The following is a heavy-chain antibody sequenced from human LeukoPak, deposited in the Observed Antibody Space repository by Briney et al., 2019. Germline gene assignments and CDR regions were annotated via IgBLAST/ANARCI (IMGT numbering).Heavy chain of an antibody. D-gene: IGHD6-19*01. Sequence: GGSLRLSCAASGFTFSTYSMNWVRQAPGKGLEWVSYISGRSESKSYADSVKGRFTISRDNAKNSLYLQMNSLRAEDTAVYYCARDLWSISSGWYFDYWGQGTLVTVSS. CDR2: ISGRSESK. V-gene: IGHV3-48*04. J-gene: IGHJ4*02. CDR3: ARDLWSISSGWYFDY. CDR1: GFTFSTYS.